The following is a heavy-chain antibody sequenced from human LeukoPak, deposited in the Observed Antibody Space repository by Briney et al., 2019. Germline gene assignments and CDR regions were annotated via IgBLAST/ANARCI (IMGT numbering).Heavy chain of an antibody. Sequence: SQTLSLTCTVSGGSISSGGYYWSWIRHHPGKGLEWIGYIYYSASTYYNPSLKSRVTISVDTSKNQFSLKLSSVTAADTAVYYCARGGIAARPDYYYYMDVWGKGTTVTVSS. CDR1: GGSISSGGYY. CDR3: ARGGIAARPDYYYYMDV. J-gene: IGHJ6*03. V-gene: IGHV4-31*03. CDR2: IYYSAST. D-gene: IGHD6-6*01.